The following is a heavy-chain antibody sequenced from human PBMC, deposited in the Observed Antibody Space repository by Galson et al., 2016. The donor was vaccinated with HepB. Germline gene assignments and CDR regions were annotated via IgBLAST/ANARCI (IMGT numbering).Heavy chain of an antibody. D-gene: IGHD3-9*01. CDR3: TTENWFRFDY. V-gene: IGHV3-15*07. CDR1: GFPFSNAW. J-gene: IGHJ4*02. CDR2: TKVEAHGETI. Sequence: SLRLSCAASGFPFSNAWMNWVRQAPGKGLEWVGRTKVEAHGETIDYAAPVKGRFSISRDDSRTTVYLQMTSLKTEDTAAYFCTTENWFRFDYWGQGTLVTVSS.